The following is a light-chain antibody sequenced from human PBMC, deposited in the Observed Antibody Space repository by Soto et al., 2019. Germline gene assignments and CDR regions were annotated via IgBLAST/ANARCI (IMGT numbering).Light chain of an antibody. J-gene: IGLJ3*02. V-gene: IGLV1-47*01. Sequence: QSVLTQPPSASGTPGQRVTISCSESTSNIGSNYVYWYQQLPGTAPRLLIYKNNQRPSGVPDRFSGSRSGTSASLAISGLRSEDEAEYYCAEWHASLRGWVFGGGTKLTVL. CDR1: TSNIGSNY. CDR2: KNN. CDR3: AEWHASLRGWV.